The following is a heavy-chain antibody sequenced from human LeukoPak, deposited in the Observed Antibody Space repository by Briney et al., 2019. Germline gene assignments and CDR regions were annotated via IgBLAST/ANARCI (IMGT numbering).Heavy chain of an antibody. CDR2: ISSSGTYI. CDR3: ARGSGVQVWSGLDY. V-gene: IGHV3-21*01. CDR1: GFTFSYHS. J-gene: IGHJ4*02. Sequence: GGSLRLSCATSGFTFSYHSMTWVRQAPGKGLEWVSSISSSGTYIYYSDSLKGRIIVSRDNANSSLHLQVNSLRVDDTALYYCARGSGVQVWSGLDYWGQGTLVTVSS. D-gene: IGHD3-10*01.